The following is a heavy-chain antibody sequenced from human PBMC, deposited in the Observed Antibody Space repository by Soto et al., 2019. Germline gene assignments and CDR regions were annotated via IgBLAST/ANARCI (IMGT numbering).Heavy chain of an antibody. J-gene: IGHJ3*02. CDR3: AKAARYCSGGSCYSHAFDI. D-gene: IGHD2-15*01. Sequence: LRLSCAASGFTFSTYAMSWVRQAPGKGLEWVSAISGNGGTTYYADSVKGRFTISRDNSKNTLYLQMNSLRAEDTAVYYCAKAARYCSGGSCYSHAFDIWGQGTMVTVSS. V-gene: IGHV3-23*01. CDR2: ISGNGGTT. CDR1: GFTFSTYA.